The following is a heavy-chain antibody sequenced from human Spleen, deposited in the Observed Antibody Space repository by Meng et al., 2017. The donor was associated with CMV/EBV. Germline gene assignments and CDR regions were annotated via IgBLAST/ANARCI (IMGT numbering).Heavy chain of an antibody. Sequence: GESLKISCAASGFSFGVYWMSWVRQAPGQGLEWVAVIFSGSSSTDYADSVKGRFTISRDNSKKTLYLQMNSLRAEDTAVYYCAKTDVWGQGTTVTVSS. CDR3: AKTDV. J-gene: IGHJ6*02. CDR2: IFSGSSST. CDR1: GFSFGVYW. V-gene: IGHV3-23*03.